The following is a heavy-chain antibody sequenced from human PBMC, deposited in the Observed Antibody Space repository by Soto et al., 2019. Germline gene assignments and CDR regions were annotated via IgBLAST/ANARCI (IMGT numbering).Heavy chain of an antibody. D-gene: IGHD2-15*01. Sequence: EVQLVESGGGLVQPGGSVKLSCAASGFTFSGSAMHWVRQASGKGLEWVGRIRNKTNNYATAYAASVKGRFTISRDDSKNTAYLQMNSLKTEDTAVYYCTCHSPEDMIRNWGQRTLVTVSS. CDR1: GFTFSGSA. J-gene: IGHJ4*02. CDR3: TCHSPEDMIRN. V-gene: IGHV3-73*02. CDR2: IRNKTNNYAT.